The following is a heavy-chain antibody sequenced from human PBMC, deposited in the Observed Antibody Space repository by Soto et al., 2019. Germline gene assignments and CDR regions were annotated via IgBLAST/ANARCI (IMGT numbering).Heavy chain of an antibody. D-gene: IGHD2-15*01. J-gene: IGHJ5*02. CDR3: AADSYCSGGSCYSPLA. CDR1: GYTLTELS. V-gene: IGHV1-24*01. Sequence: APVKVSCKVSGYTLTELSMHWVRQAPGKWLEWMGGFDPEDGETIYAQKFQGRVTMTEDTSTDTAYMELSSLRSEDTAVYYCAADSYCSGGSCYSPLAWGQGTLVTVSS. CDR2: FDPEDGET.